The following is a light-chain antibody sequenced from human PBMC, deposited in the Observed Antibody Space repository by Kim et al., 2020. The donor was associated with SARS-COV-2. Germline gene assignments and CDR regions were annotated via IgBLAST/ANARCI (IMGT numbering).Light chain of an antibody. Sequence: SVGDRGTITFRASQGIRNDLGWYQQKPGTAPKLLIYGISNLQGGVPSRFSGGGSGTDFTLTISSLQPEDFATYYCLHTYNFPYTFGQGTKLEI. CDR3: LHTYNFPYT. CDR2: GIS. J-gene: IGKJ2*01. CDR1: QGIRND. V-gene: IGKV1-6*01.